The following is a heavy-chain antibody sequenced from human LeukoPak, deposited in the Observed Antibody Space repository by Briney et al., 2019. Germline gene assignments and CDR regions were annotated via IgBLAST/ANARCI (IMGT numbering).Heavy chain of an antibody. CDR2: IYYSGST. V-gene: IGHV4-30-4*08. CDR3: AREGFYDFWSGYDVDC. Sequence: PSETLSLTCTVSGGSISSGDYYWSWIRQPPGKGLEWIGYIYYSGSTYYNPSLKSRVTISVDTSKNQFSLKLSSVTAADTAVYYCAREGFYDFWSGYDVDCWGQGTLVTVSS. D-gene: IGHD3-3*01. CDR1: GGSISSGDYY. J-gene: IGHJ4*02.